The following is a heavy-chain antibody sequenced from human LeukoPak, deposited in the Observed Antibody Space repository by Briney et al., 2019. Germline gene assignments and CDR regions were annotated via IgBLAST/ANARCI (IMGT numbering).Heavy chain of an antibody. J-gene: IGHJ4*02. Sequence: SETLSLTCAVSGGSISSYYWSWIRQPAGRGLEWIGRIYTSGSTNYNPSLKSRVTMSVDTSKNQFSLKLSSVTAADTAVYYCARAGRFLEWLSGFDYWGQGTLVTVSS. D-gene: IGHD3-3*01. CDR3: ARAGRFLEWLSGFDY. V-gene: IGHV4-4*07. CDR1: GGSISSYY. CDR2: IYTSGST.